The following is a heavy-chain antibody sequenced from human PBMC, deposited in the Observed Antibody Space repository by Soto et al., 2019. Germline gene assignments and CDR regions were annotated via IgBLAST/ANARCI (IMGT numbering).Heavy chain of an antibody. D-gene: IGHD2-21*02. CDR1: GGSISSYY. CDR2: IYHSGST. J-gene: IGHJ5*02. V-gene: IGHV4-59*12. CDR3: ARDRGSYCGGDCYHNWFDP. Sequence: SETLSLTCTVSGGSISSYYLRWIRQPPGKGLEWIGYIYHSGSTYYNPSLKSRVTISVDRSKNQFSLKLSSVTAADTAVYYCARDRGSYCGGDCYHNWFDPWGQGTLVTVSS.